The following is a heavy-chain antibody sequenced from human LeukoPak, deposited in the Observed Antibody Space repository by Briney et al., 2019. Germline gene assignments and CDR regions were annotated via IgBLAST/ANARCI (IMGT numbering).Heavy chain of an antibody. CDR3: AKELPPVVTYYFDY. CDR1: GFIFSSYW. J-gene: IGHJ4*02. V-gene: IGHV3-7*01. D-gene: IGHD3-22*01. Sequence: GGSLRLSWAASGFIFSSYWMTWVRQAPGKGLEWVANIKQGGSEKYYVDSVKGRFTISRDSAKNSLYLQTNSLRAEDTAVYYCAKELPPVVTYYFDYWGQGTLVTVSS. CDR2: IKQGGSEK.